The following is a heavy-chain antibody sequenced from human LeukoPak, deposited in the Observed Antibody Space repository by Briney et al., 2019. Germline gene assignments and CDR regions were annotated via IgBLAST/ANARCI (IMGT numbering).Heavy chain of an antibody. CDR1: GFTFSGYW. CDR2: IKQDGSEK. J-gene: IGHJ4*02. CDR3: AREGGVAAAGDY. V-gene: IGHV3-7*03. Sequence: GGSLRLSCAASGFTFSGYWMSWVRQAPGKGLEWVANIKQDGSEKYYVDSVKGRFTISRDNAKNSLYLQMNSLRAEDTAVYYCAREGGVAAAGDYWGQGTLVTVSS. D-gene: IGHD6-13*01.